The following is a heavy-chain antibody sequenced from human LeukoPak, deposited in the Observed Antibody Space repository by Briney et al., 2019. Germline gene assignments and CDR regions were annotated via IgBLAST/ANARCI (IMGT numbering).Heavy chain of an antibody. Sequence: ASVKVSCKPSGYPFTASGLTWIRQAPGQGLEWMGWVNPYNGDTAYAQSLQGRVTMTTDTSTNTAYMDLRSLRSDDTAVYYCTRGGVNNNLLDFWGQGTVVTVSS. CDR2: VNPYNGDT. V-gene: IGHV1-18*01. D-gene: IGHD3-10*01. CDR1: GYPFTASG. J-gene: IGHJ4*02. CDR3: TRGGVNNNLLDF.